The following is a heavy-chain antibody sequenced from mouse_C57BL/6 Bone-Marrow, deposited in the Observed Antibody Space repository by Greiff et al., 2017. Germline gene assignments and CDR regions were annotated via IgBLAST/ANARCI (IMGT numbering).Heavy chain of an antibody. Sequence: EVQRVEPGGGLVKPGGSLKLSCAASGFTFSSYAMSWVRQTPEQRLEWVATISDGSSYTYYPDNVKGRFTLSRDTAYNNLYLKMSHLKSEETSMYYCARGGGYYDYDEDDWGQGTTLTVSS. V-gene: IGHV5-4*01. CDR3: ARGGGYYDYDEDD. CDR2: ISDGSSYT. J-gene: IGHJ2*01. CDR1: GFTFSSYA. D-gene: IGHD2-4*01.